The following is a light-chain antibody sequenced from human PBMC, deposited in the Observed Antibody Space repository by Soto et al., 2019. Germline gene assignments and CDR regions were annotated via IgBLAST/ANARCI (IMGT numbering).Light chain of an antibody. V-gene: IGKV2-28*01. Sequence: IVMTQSPLSLPVTPGEPASISCRSSQSLLDSNGYNYLDWYLQKPGQSPQLVIYLGSNRASGVPDRFSGSGSGTDFTLKISRGGAEDVGVYYCMQALQTPLTFGGGTKVEIK. CDR3: MQALQTPLT. J-gene: IGKJ4*01. CDR2: LGS. CDR1: QSLLDSNGYNY.